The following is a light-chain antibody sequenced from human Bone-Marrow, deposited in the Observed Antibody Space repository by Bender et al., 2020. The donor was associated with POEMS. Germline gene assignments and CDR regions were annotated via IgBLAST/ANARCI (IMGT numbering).Light chain of an antibody. J-gene: IGLJ2*01. CDR1: SSNIGTNP. CDR2: RDN. Sequence: QSVLTQPPSASGTPGQRVTISCSGSSSNIGTNPVNWYQQLPGTAPKLLLYRDNQRPSGVPDRFSGSKSGTSASLAISGLRSEDEADYYCGAWDDSLSVVFGGGTKLTVL. CDR3: GAWDDSLSVV. V-gene: IGLV1-47*01.